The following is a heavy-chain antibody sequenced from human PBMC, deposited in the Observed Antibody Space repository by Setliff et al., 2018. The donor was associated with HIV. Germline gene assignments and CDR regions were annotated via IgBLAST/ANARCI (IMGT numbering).Heavy chain of an antibody. V-gene: IGHV1-69*10. CDR2: ILPTLGVA. CDR1: GITIRSYA. CDR3: AKAVRGYGSTYYNYYYMDV. D-gene: IGHD3-10*01. Sequence: SVKVSCKASGITIRSYAISWVRQAPGQGLEWMGGILPTLGVANYAQKFQGRVTITADEPRSTVYLEVSNLRSEDTAVYYCAKAVRGYGSTYYNYYYMDVWGKGTTVTVSS. J-gene: IGHJ6*03.